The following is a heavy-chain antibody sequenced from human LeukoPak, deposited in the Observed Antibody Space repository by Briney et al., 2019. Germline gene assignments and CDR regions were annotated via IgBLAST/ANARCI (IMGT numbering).Heavy chain of an antibody. CDR3: ARETSQKGAHYMDV. D-gene: IGHD3-16*01. CDR1: GGSISSYY. J-gene: IGHJ6*03. Sequence: SETLSLTCTVSGGSISSYYWSWIRQPAGKGLEWIGRIYTTGSTNYNPSLKSRVTMSVETSKNQFSLKLSSVTAADTAVYYCARETSQKGAHYMDVWGKGTTITISS. CDR2: IYTTGST. V-gene: IGHV4-4*07.